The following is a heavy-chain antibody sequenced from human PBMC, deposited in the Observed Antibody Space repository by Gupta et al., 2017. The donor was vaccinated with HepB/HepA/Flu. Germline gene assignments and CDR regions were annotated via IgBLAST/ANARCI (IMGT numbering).Heavy chain of an antibody. D-gene: IGHD4-17*01. CDR1: VFPFSSYG. J-gene: IGHJ6*02. Sequence: QVQLVESGGGVVQPGRSLRLSCSASVFPFSSYGMPWVRQAPGKGLEWVAVISYDGSNKYYADSVKGRFTISRDNSKNTLYLQMNSLRAEDTAVYYCAKDRGTDYGDGYYYYSMDVWGQGTTVTVSS. V-gene: IGHV3-30*18. CDR2: ISYDGSNK. CDR3: AKDRGTDYGDGYYYYSMDV.